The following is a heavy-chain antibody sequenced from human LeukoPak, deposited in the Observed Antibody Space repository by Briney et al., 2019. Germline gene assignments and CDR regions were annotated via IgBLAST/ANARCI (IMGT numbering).Heavy chain of an antibody. CDR2: IYYSGNS. V-gene: IGHV4-39*07. Sequence: SETLSLTCTVSGGSISTSSYYWAWIRQSPGRGLEWIATIYYSGNSYYSPSLKSRVTISVDTSKNQFSLKLSSVTAADTAVYYCARSSGWSPPYFDYWGQGTLVTVSS. CDR3: ARSSGWSPPYFDY. CDR1: GGSISTSSYY. D-gene: IGHD6-19*01. J-gene: IGHJ4*02.